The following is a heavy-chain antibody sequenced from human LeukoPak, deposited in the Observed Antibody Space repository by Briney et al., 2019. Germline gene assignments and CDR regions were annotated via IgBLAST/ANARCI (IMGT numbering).Heavy chain of an antibody. CDR1: GFPFRSYS. CDR3: ASDTYNWNYGYDY. CDR2: ISTTSTYV. D-gene: IGHD1-7*01. J-gene: IGHJ4*02. V-gene: IGHV3-21*01. Sequence: GGSLRLSCAASGFPFRSYSMNSVRQAPGKGLEWVSSISTTSTYVYYVDSVKGRFTISRDNAKNSLYLQMNSLRAEDTAVYYCASDTYNWNYGYDYWGQGTLVTVSS.